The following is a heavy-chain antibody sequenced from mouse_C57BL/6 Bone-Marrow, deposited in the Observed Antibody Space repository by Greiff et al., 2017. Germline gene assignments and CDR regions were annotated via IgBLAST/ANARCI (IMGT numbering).Heavy chain of an antibody. CDR2: IYWDEDK. CDR3: ARRYYGSSPFAY. Sequence: QVTLKVSGPGILQPSQTLSLTCSFSVFSLSTFGMGVSWIRQPSGKGLEWLAHIYWDEDKHYKPSLKSRLTISKDTSNNQVFLKITTVDTADTATYYSARRYYGSSPFAYWGQGTLVTVSA. CDR1: VFSLSTFGMG. V-gene: IGHV8-9*01. J-gene: IGHJ3*01. D-gene: IGHD1-1*01.